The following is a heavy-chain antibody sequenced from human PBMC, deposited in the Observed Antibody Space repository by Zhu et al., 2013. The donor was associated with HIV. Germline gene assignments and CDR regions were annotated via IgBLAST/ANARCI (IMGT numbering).Heavy chain of an antibody. CDR2: IIPIFGTA. CDR1: GGTFSSYA. J-gene: IGHJ6*02. V-gene: IGHV1-69*06. CDR3: ARDAMKYYYGSGSYTNTRFDGGMDV. Sequence: QVQLVQSGAEVKKPGSSVKVSCKASGGTFSSYAISWVRQAPGQGLEWMGGIIPIFGTANYAQKFQGRVTITADKSTSTAYMELSSLRSEDTAVYYCARDAMKYYYGSGSYTNTRFDGGMDVWGQGTTVTVSS. D-gene: IGHD3-10*01.